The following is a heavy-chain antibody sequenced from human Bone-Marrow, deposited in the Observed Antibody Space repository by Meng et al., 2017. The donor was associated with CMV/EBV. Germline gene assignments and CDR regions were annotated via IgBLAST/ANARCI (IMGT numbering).Heavy chain of an antibody. CDR2: ISTTGFTI. CDR1: GFTFSSYW. CDR3: ARPTNWFDP. V-gene: IGHV3-48*04. Sequence: GESLKISCAASGFTFSSYWMSWVRQAPGKGLEWLSYISTTGFTIHYADSVKGRFTISRDNAKNSLYLQMNSLRAEDTAVYYCARPTNWFDPWGQGTLVTVSS. J-gene: IGHJ5*02.